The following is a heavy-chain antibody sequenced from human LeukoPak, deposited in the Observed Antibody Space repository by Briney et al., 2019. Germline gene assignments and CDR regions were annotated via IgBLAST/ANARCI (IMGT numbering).Heavy chain of an antibody. V-gene: IGHV3-74*01. J-gene: IGHJ3*02. CDR2: INSDGSST. CDR3: ARILSESGDDAFDI. D-gene: IGHD2-15*01. CDR1: GFTFSSYW. Sequence: GGALRLSCAASGFTFSSYWMHCVRQAPGKGLVWVSRINSDGSSTSYADSVKGRFTISRDNAKNTLYLQMNSLRAEDTAVYYCARILSESGDDAFDIWGQGTMVTVSS.